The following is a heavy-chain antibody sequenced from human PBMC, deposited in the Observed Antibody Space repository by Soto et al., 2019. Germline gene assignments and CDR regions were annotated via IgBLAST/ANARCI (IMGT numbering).Heavy chain of an antibody. D-gene: IGHD2-15*01. V-gene: IGHV4-39*01. CDR3: ARQMSSGFSGGTCYQFNWFDP. Sequence: QLQLQESGPGLVKSSETLSLTCTVSGGSISSNNYYWAWIRQSPGKGLEWIGSIYFSGMTYYNPSLKSRVTLSVDTSKKQFSLKLSSVTAADTAVYYCARQMSSGFSGGTCYQFNWFDPWGQGTLVTVSS. J-gene: IGHJ5*02. CDR1: GGSISSNNYY. CDR2: IYFSGMT.